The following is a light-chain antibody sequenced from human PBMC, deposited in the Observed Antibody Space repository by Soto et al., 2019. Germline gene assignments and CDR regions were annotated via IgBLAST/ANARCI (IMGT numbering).Light chain of an antibody. Sequence: EIVLTQSPATLSLSPGDRATLSCRASQSVGNYLAWYQHKAGQPPRLLIYDASNRATGVPARFSGSGSGTDFTLTISSLESEYFALYYCQQRNKWPPLFAFGPGTKVDFK. CDR1: QSVGNY. V-gene: IGKV3-11*01. CDR3: QQRNKWPPLFA. CDR2: DAS. J-gene: IGKJ3*01.